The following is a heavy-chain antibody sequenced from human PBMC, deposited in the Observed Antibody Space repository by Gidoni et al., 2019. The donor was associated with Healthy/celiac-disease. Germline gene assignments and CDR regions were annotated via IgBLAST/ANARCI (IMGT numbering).Heavy chain of an antibody. J-gene: IGHJ4*02. CDR3: ARDGEGSISGY. CDR2: IWYDGSNK. D-gene: IGHD1-20*01. Sequence: QVQLVESGGGVVQPGRSLRLSCAASGFTFSSYGMHWVRQAPGKGLEWVAVIWYDGSNKYYADSVKSRFTISRDNSKNTLYLQMNSLRAEDTAVYYCARDGEGSISGYWGQGTLVTVSS. CDR1: GFTFSSYG. V-gene: IGHV3-33*08.